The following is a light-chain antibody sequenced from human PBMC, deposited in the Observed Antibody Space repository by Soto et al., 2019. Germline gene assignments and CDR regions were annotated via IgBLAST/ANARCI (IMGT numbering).Light chain of an antibody. V-gene: IGKV1-27*01. J-gene: IGKJ2*03. CDR1: QTITIS. CDR2: GAS. CDR3: QKYDSAPFS. Sequence: DVQLTQSPSALSASVGDRVSMTCRASQTITISLAWYQQKPGKPPELLIYGASTLQSGVPSRFSGSGSVTDFTLTINGLQPEDAATYYCQKYDSAPFSFGQGPSWRS.